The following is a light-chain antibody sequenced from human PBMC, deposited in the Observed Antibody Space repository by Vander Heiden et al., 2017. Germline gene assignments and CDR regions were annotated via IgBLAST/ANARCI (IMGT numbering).Light chain of an antibody. V-gene: IGLV3-25*03. CDR2: KDR. J-gene: IGLJ1*01. CDR1: ALPNQY. Sequence: SYELTQPPSVSVSPGQTARITCPGDALPNQYAYWYQHKPGQAPVLVIHKDRERPSGIPERFSGSSSRTTVTLTISGVQAEDEADDYCQSADSSGTYVFGTGTKVTVL. CDR3: QSADSSGTYV.